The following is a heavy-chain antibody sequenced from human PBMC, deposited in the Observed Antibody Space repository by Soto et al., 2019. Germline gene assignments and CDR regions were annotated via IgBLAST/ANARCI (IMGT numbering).Heavy chain of an antibody. J-gene: IGHJ5*02. V-gene: IGHV4-39*01. CDR2: IYYSGST. D-gene: IGHD3-10*01. Sequence: QLQLQESGPGLVKPSETLSLTCTVSGGSISSSSYYWGWIRQPPGKGLEWIGSIYYSGSTYYNPSLKSRVPISVDTSKNQFSLKLSSVTAADTAVYYCARPNSAGPHMVRGVTPTNWFDPWGQGTLVTVSS. CDR3: ARPNSAGPHMVRGVTPTNWFDP. CDR1: GGSISSSSYY.